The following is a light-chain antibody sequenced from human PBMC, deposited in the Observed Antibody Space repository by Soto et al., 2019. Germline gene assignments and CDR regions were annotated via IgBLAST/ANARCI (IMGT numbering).Light chain of an antibody. V-gene: IGKV1-39*01. J-gene: IGKJ4*01. CDR2: AAS. Sequence: DIQLTQSPSSLSASVGDRVTATCRASQTISNFLNWDQQKSGKAPKLLIFAASSLESGVPSRFSGNGSGTDFSLPISSLQPEDFATYYCQQGYSAPQAFGGGNRVEMK. CDR1: QTISNF. CDR3: QQGYSAPQA.